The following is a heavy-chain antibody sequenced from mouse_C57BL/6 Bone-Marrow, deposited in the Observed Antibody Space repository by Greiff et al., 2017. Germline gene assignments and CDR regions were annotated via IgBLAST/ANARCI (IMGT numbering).Heavy chain of an antibody. CDR1: GYAFSSSW. CDR2: IYPGDGDT. CDR3: ARWLLRYYYAMDY. J-gene: IGHJ4*01. D-gene: IGHD2-3*01. Sequence: QVQLQQSGPELVKPGASVKISCKASGYAFSSSWMNWVKQRPGKGLEWIGRIYPGDGDTNYNGKFKGKATLTADKSSSTAYMQLSSLTSEDSAVYCCARWLLRYYYAMDYWGQGTSVTVSS. V-gene: IGHV1-82*01.